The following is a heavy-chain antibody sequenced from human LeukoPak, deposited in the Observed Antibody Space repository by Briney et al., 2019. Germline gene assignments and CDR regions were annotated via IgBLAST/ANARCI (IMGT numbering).Heavy chain of an antibody. Sequence: PGGSLRLSCAAAGFIFSSYAMSWVRQAPGKGLEWGSGISGSGGSPSYAVSVNGRFTISRDNSNDTLYLQIISLRAEDTAVYYCAKDSAACGYCGGGTCSLCGFDYWGQGTLVMASS. J-gene: IGHJ4*02. CDR2: ISGSGGSP. V-gene: IGHV3-23*01. D-gene: IGHD2-15*01. CDR1: GFIFSSYA. CDR3: AKDSAACGYCGGGTCSLCGFDY.